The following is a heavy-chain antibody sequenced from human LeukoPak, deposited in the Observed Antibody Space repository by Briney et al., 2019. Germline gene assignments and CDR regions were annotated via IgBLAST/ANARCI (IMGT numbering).Heavy chain of an antibody. V-gene: IGHV4-39*01. Sequence: PSETLSLIRSVSGGSISSSSYYWGWIRQPPGKGLEWIGNIYYSGSTYYNPSLKSRVTISVDTSKNQFSLKLSSVTAADTAVYYCARRPGGNTYGYWFDPWGQGTLVTVSS. CDR2: IYYSGST. J-gene: IGHJ5*02. D-gene: IGHD5-18*01. CDR1: GGSISSSSYY. CDR3: ARRPGGNTYGYWFDP.